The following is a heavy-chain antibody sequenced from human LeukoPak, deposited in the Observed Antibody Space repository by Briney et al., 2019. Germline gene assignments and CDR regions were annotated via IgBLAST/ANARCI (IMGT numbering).Heavy chain of an antibody. CDR3: AREAESLINWDYYYYYGMDV. CDR1: ELTFVNNW. V-gene: IGHV3-21*01. Sequence: PGGSLSLSFQASELTFVNNWMHGFRKPQGKGLVWFHSISIIIINIYYADSVKGRFTISRDNAKNSLYLQMNSLRAEDTAVYYCAREAESLINWDYYYYYGMDVWGQGTTVTVSS. D-gene: IGHD1-1*01. J-gene: IGHJ6*02. CDR2: ISIIIINI.